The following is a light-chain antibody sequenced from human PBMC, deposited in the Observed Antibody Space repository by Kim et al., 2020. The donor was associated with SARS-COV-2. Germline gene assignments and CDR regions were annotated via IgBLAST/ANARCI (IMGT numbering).Light chain of an antibody. V-gene: IGLV3-19*01. J-gene: IGLJ2*01. CDR1: SLRHYY. CDR3: QGRDSSGEVV. CDR2: AKN. Sequence: SSELTQDPAVSVALGQTVSITCQGDSLRHYYVSWYQRRPGQAPVLVMFAKNNRPSGIPDRLSGSTSGNTASLTITGAQAEDEADYYCQGRDSSGEVVFGGGTKLTVL.